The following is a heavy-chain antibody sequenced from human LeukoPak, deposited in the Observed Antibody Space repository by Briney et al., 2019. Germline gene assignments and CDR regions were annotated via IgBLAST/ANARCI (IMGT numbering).Heavy chain of an antibody. Sequence: GGSLRLSCAASGFTVSSKYMSWVRQAPGKGLEWVSVYSGGDTYYADSVKGRFTISRDNSKNMIYLEMSSLKAEDTAVYYCARERNLEIAVAGTIFDYWGQGALVTVSS. CDR2: YSGGDT. CDR1: GFTVSSKY. V-gene: IGHV3-66*01. J-gene: IGHJ4*02. CDR3: ARERNLEIAVAGTIFDY. D-gene: IGHD6-19*01.